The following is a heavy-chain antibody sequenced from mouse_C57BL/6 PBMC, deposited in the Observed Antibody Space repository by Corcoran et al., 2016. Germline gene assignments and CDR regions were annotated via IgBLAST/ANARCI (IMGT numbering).Heavy chain of an antibody. V-gene: IGHV1-80*01. D-gene: IGHD1-1*01. Sequence: QVQLQQSGAELGKPGASVKISCKASGYAFSSYWMNWVKQRPGKGLEWIGQIYPGDGDTNYNGKFKGKATLTADKSSSTAYMQLSSLTSEDSAVYFCARSLVTTVVAGPTMDYWGQGTSVTVSS. CDR3: ARSLVTTVVAGPTMDY. CDR1: GYAFSSYW. CDR2: IYPGDGDT. J-gene: IGHJ4*01.